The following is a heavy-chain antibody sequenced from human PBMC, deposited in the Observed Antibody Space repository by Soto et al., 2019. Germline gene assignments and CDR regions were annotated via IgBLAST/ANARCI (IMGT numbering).Heavy chain of an antibody. CDR3: ARDSGYGDPFDY. CDR1: GGSISGYY. D-gene: IGHD4-17*01. J-gene: IGHJ4*02. V-gene: IGHV4-59*01. Sequence: SETLSLTCTVSGGSISGYYWGWIRQPPGKGLEWIGYIYYSGSTNYSPSLKSRVTISVDTSKNQFSLRLSSVTAADTAVYYCARDSGYGDPFDYWGQGTLVTVSS. CDR2: IYYSGST.